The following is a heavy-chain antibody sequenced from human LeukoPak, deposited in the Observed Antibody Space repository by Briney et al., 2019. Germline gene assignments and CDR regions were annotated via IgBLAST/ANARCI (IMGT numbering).Heavy chain of an antibody. Sequence: PGRSLRLSCATSGFSFSRYAMDWVRQPPGKGPEWVAVISNDGSFKDYADSVRGRFTISRDNSRNALYLEMNSLRADDTAVYYCVKVGGFCSNNLCPGHLGVWGRGTAVIVSS. D-gene: IGHD2-8*01. J-gene: IGHJ6*04. V-gene: IGHV3-30*01. CDR1: GFSFSRYA. CDR3: VKVGGFCSNNLCPGHLGV. CDR2: ISNDGSFK.